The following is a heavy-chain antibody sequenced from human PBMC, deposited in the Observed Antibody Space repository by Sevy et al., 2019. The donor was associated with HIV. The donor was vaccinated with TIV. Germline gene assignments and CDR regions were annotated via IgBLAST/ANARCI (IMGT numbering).Heavy chain of an antibody. Sequence: GGSLRLSCAASGFTFSSYAMSWVRQAPGKGLEWVSAISGSGGSTYYADAVKGRFTISRDNSKNTLYLQMNSLRAEDAVVYYWGKTTGRGSGWYGGWFDPWGQGTLVTVSS. CDR2: ISGSGGST. CDR1: GFTFSSYA. D-gene: IGHD6-19*01. CDR3: GKTTGRGSGWYGGWFDP. J-gene: IGHJ5*02. V-gene: IGHV3-23*01.